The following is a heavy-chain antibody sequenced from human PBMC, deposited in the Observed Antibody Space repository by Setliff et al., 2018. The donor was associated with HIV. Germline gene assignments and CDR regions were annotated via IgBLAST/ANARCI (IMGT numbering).Heavy chain of an antibody. V-gene: IGHV3-23*01. CDR2: ISTSGADT. CDR3: AKVDDSSGYYYIDY. Sequence: GGSLRLSCAASGFTFSSYAMSWVRQAPGKGLEWVSTISTSGADTYDAHSMKGRFTISRDNSKNTLYLQMNSLRAEDTAVYYCAKVDDSSGYYYIDYWGQGTLVTVSS. CDR1: GFTFSSYA. D-gene: IGHD3-22*01. J-gene: IGHJ4*02.